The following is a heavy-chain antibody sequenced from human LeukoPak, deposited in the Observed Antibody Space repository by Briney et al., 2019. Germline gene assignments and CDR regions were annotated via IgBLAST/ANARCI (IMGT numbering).Heavy chain of an antibody. Sequence: PGGSLRLSCAASGFTFSSTSMSWVRQAPGKGLEWVAVTVGGGDGTYYADSVKGRFTISRDSSKNTLYLEMDSLRAEDTAVYYCAKLSGRVRGWYFDPWGRGALVTVSS. CDR1: GFTFSSTS. V-gene: IGHV3-23*01. CDR2: TVGGGDGT. D-gene: IGHD3-10*02. CDR3: AKLSGRVRGWYFDP. J-gene: IGHJ2*01.